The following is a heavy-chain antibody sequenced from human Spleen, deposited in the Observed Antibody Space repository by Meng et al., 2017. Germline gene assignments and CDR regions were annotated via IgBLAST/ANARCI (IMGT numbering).Heavy chain of an antibody. CDR1: GYTLSDLS. Sequence: ASVKVSCKISGYTLSDLSMLWVRQAPGKGLEWMGGSDPDDGETFYAQKFQGRVTMTEDTSTDTAYMEPSSLRSEDTAVYYCATDRNLQGSIGWWGQGTLVTVSS. J-gene: IGHJ4*02. V-gene: IGHV1-24*01. CDR2: SDPDDGET. D-gene: IGHD6-6*01. CDR3: ATDRNLQGSIGW.